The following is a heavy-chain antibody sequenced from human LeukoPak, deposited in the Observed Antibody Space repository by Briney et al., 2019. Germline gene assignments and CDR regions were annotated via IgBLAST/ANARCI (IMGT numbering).Heavy chain of an antibody. CDR3: ASGGGYSSSWYEQGFDP. CDR1: GGTFSSYA. D-gene: IGHD6-13*01. V-gene: IGHV1-69*01. J-gene: IGHJ5*02. Sequence: ASVKVSCKASGGTFSSYAISWARQAPGQGLEWMGGIIPIFGTANYAQKFQGRVTITADESTSTAYMELSSLRSEDTAVYYCASGGGYSSSWYEQGFDPWGQGTLVTVSS. CDR2: IIPIFGTA.